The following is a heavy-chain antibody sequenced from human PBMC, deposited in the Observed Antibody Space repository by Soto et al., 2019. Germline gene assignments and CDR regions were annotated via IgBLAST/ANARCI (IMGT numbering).Heavy chain of an antibody. CDR2: IFYSGSF. V-gene: IGHV4-31*03. D-gene: IGHD6-19*01. J-gene: IGHJ4*01. CDR3: ASAPEPPSISAVALPSPSDY. Sequence: QVQLQESGPGLVKPSQTLSLTCTVSGGSISSGTSYWSWIRQRPGKGLEWIGYIFYSGSFYYTPSVRRRVLTMADTSDNHCSLRLSSVTAVGAAVYYCASAPEPPSISAVALPSPSDYWLPGTLVTVSS. CDR1: GGSISSGTSY.